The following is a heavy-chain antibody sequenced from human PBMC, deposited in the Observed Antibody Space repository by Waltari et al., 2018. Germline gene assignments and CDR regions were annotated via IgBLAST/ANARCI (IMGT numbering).Heavy chain of an antibody. CDR1: GGSISSSSYY. CDR2: IYYSGST. V-gene: IGHV4-39*01. J-gene: IGHJ4*02. Sequence: QLQLQESGPGLVKPSETLSLTCTVSGGSISSSSYYWGWIRQPPGKGLEWIGSIYYSGSTDYNPSLKSRVTISVDTSKNQFSLKLSSVTAADTAVYYCARRLWVYYFDYWGQGTLVTVSS. D-gene: IGHD3-16*01. CDR3: ARRLWVYYFDY.